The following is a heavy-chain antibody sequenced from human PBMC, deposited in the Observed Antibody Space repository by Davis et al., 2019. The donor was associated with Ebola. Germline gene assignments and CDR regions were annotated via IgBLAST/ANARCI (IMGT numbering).Heavy chain of an antibody. D-gene: IGHD1-26*01. Sequence: ASVKVSCKASGYTFTSYYMHWVRQAPGQGLEWMGIINPSGGSTSYAQKLQGRVTMTTDTSTSTAYMELRSLRSDDTAVYYCARGELLEADYWGQGTLVTVSS. V-gene: IGHV1-46*01. CDR3: ARGELLEADY. J-gene: IGHJ4*02. CDR2: INPSGGST. CDR1: GYTFTSYY.